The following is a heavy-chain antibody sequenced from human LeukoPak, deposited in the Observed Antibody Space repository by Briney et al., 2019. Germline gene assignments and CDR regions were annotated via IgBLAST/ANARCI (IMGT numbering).Heavy chain of an antibody. CDR3: ARADCSSTSCYELDY. CDR2: ISSSDTTI. CDR1: GFTFSDYY. V-gene: IGHV3-11*04. D-gene: IGHD2-2*01. J-gene: IGHJ4*02. Sequence: GGSLRLSCAGSGFTFSDYYMSWIRQAPGKGLEWVSYISSSDTTIYYADSVKGRFTISRDNAQISLYLQMNTLRADDTAVYYCARADCSSTSCYELDYWGQGTLVTVSS.